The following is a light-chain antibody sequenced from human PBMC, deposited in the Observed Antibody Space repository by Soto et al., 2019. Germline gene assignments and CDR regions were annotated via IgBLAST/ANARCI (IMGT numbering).Light chain of an antibody. CDR1: NSDVGRYNS. Sequence: QSVLTQPHSVSGSPGQSVTISCTGTNSDVGRYNSVSWYQQLAGKAPQLIISAVRQRPSGVPDRFSGSKSGNTASLTISGLQTDYEADYFCFSYTANDNWVFGGGTQLTVL. J-gene: IGLJ3*02. CDR3: FSYTANDNWV. CDR2: AVR. V-gene: IGLV2-11*01.